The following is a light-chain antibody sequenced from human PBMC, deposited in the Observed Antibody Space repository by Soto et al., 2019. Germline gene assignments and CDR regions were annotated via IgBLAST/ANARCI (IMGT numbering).Light chain of an antibody. J-gene: IGLJ3*02. CDR1: SSSIGAGYH. Sequence: QPVLTQPPSVSGAPGQRVTISCTGSSSSIGAGYHVHWYQQLPGTAPKLVIYENNNRPSGVPDRFSGSRSGTSGSLAITGLQAEDEADYYCQSYDNKLTAWVFGGGTKLTVL. V-gene: IGLV1-40*01. CDR2: ENN. CDR3: QSYDNKLTAWV.